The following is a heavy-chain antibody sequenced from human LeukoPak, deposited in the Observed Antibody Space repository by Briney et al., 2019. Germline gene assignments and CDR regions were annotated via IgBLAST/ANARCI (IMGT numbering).Heavy chain of an antibody. Sequence: GGSPRLSCVASGFTFSSYSMNWVRQAPGKGLEWVSYISSSSSTIYYADSVKGRFTISRDNAKNSLYLQMNSLRAEDTAVYYCAELGITMIGGVWGKGTTVTISS. V-gene: IGHV3-48*01. CDR1: GFTFSSYS. CDR3: AELGITMIGGV. CDR2: ISSSSSTI. D-gene: IGHD3-10*02. J-gene: IGHJ6*04.